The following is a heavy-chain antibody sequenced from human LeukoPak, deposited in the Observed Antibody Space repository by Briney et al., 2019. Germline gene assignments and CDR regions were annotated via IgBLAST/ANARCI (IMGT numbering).Heavy chain of an antibody. CDR3: ARDGGYSYGPYGY. D-gene: IGHD5-18*01. V-gene: IGHV3-48*01. Sequence: GGSLRLSCAASGFTFSSYSMKWVRQAPGKGLEWVSYISSSSSTIYYADSVKGRFTISRDNAKNSLYLQMNSLRAEDTAVYYCARDGGYSYGPYGYWGQGTLVTVSS. J-gene: IGHJ4*02. CDR2: ISSSSSTI. CDR1: GFTFSSYS.